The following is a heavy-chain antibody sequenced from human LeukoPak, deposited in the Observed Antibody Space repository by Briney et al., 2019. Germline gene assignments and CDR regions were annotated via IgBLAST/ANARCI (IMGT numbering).Heavy chain of an antibody. CDR2: INPSGGST. J-gene: IGHJ4*02. Sequence: ASVKVSCKASGYTFTGYYMHWVRQAPGQGLEWMGIINPSGGSTSYAQKFQGRVTMTRDTSTSTVYMELSSLRSEDTAVYYCARDPPLRYFDAGDGYWGQGTLVTVSS. D-gene: IGHD3-9*01. V-gene: IGHV1-46*01. CDR1: GYTFTGYY. CDR3: ARDPPLRYFDAGDGY.